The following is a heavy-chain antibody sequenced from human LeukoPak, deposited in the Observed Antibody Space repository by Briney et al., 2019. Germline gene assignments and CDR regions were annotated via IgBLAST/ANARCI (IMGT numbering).Heavy chain of an antibody. V-gene: IGHV1-24*01. CDR1: GYTLTELS. J-gene: IGHJ6*02. CDR3: ATSAYYYDSSGFISYYYYGMDV. Sequence: ASVKVSCKVSGYTLTELSMHWVRQAPGKGLEWMGGFDPEDGETIYGQKFRGRVTMTEDTSTDTAYMELSSLRSEDTAVYYCATSAYYYDSSGFISYYYYGMDVWGQGTTVTVSS. D-gene: IGHD3-22*01. CDR2: FDPEDGET.